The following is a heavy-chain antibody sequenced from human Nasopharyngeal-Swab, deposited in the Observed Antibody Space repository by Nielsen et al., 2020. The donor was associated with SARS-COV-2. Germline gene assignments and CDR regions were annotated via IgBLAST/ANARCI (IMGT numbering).Heavy chain of an antibody. CDR3: ARARGGSYYSPFDY. Sequence: GESLKISCAASGFTLSNYWIHWVRQTPGKGLLWVSRINTDASRTSYADSVKGRFTISRDNSKNTLYLQMNSLRAEDTAVYYCARARGGSYYSPFDYWGQGTLVTVSS. CDR1: GFTLSNYW. CDR2: INTDASRT. D-gene: IGHD1-26*01. J-gene: IGHJ4*02. V-gene: IGHV3-74*01.